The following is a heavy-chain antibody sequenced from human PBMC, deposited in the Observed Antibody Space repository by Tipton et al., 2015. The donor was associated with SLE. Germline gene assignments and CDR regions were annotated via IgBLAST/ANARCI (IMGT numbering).Heavy chain of an antibody. Sequence: TLSLTCAVYGGSFSGYYWSWIRQPPGKGLEWIGEINHSGSTNYNPSLKSRVTISVDTSKNRFSLKLSSVTAADTAVYYCASRGYSSSWSFDYWGQGTLVTVSS. J-gene: IGHJ4*02. D-gene: IGHD6-13*01. CDR1: GGSFSGYY. CDR3: ASRGYSSSWSFDY. V-gene: IGHV4-34*01. CDR2: INHSGST.